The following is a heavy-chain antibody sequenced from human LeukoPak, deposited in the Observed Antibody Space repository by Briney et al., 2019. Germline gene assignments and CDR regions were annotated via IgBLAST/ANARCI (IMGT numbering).Heavy chain of an antibody. D-gene: IGHD3-22*01. Sequence: SVKVSCKASGGTFSSYAISWVRQAPGQGLEWMGGIIPIFGTANYAQKFQGRVTITTDESTSTAYMELSSLRSEDTAVYYCARARFSDYYDSSGYYHFDYWGEETLVTVSS. CDR2: IIPIFGTA. CDR1: GGTFSSYA. V-gene: IGHV1-69*05. CDR3: ARARFSDYYDSSGYYHFDY. J-gene: IGHJ4*02.